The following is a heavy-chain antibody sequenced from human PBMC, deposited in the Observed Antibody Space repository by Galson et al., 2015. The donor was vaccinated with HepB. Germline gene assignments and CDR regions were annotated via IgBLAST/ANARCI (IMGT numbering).Heavy chain of an antibody. Sequence: SLRLSCAASGFTFSSYAMHWVRQAPGKGLEWVAVISYDGSNKYYADSVTGRFTLSRDNSKNTLYLQMNSLRAEDTAVYYCARGGYYGSGSYYNPYFDYWGQGTLVTVSS. J-gene: IGHJ4*02. CDR3: ARGGYYGSGSYYNPYFDY. CDR2: ISYDGSNK. CDR1: GFTFSSYA. V-gene: IGHV3-30*04. D-gene: IGHD3-10*01.